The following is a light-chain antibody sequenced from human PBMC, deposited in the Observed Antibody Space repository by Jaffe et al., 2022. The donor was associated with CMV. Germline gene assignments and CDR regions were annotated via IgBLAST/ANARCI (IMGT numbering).Light chain of an antibody. CDR3: QVWDTSSDHWV. CDR1: NIRSKS. V-gene: IGLV3-21*04. CDR2: HDS. Sequence: SYVLTQPPSVSVAPGKTAIITCGGNNIRSKSVHWYQQKPGQAPVRVMFHDSDRPSGIPERFSGSSSGNTATLTISRVEVGDEADYYCQVWDTSSDHWVFGGATKLTVL. J-gene: IGLJ3*02.